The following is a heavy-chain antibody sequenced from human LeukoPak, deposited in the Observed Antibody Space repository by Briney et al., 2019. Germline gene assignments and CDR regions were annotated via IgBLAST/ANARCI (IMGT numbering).Heavy chain of an antibody. J-gene: IGHJ4*02. V-gene: IGHV3-49*03. Sequence: QPGRSLRLSCTASGFTFGDYAMSWFRHAPGKGLEWVCFIRSKAYGGTTEYAASVKGRFTISRDDSKSIAYLQMNSLKTEDTAVYYCTRVRSSSVDYWGQGTLVTVSS. CDR3: TRVRSSSVDY. D-gene: IGHD6-13*01. CDR2: IRSKAYGGTT. CDR1: GFTFGDYA.